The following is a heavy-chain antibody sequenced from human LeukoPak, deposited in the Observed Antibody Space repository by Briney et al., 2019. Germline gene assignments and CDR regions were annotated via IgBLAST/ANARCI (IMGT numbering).Heavy chain of an antibody. Sequence: PSETLSLTCTVSGGSLGSYYWSWIRQSPGKGLEWIGYISYSGSANYNPSLKSRVTISVDTSKNQFSLKLSSVTAADTAVYYCARPGVGSGRYGAFDIWGQGTMVTVYS. CDR1: GGSLGSYY. J-gene: IGHJ3*02. D-gene: IGHD5-18*01. CDR3: ARPGVGSGRYGAFDI. V-gene: IGHV4-59*08. CDR2: ISYSGSA.